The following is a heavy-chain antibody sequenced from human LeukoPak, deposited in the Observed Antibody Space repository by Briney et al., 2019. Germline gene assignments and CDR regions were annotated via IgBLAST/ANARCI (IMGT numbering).Heavy chain of an antibody. CDR1: GFIFSDYS. V-gene: IGHV3-48*01. CDR2: ICGSTSTI. CDR3: ARDHNWGFDY. J-gene: IGHJ4*02. D-gene: IGHD3-16*01. Sequence: PGGSLRLSCAASGFIFSDYSMNWVRQAPGKGVEWLSYICGSTSTISYADSVNGRFTISRDNAKNSLYLQMDSLRAEDTAVYYCARDHNWGFDYWGQGILVAVSS.